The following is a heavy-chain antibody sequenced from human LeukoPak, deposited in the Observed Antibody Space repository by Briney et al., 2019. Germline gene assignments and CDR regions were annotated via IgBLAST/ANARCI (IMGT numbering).Heavy chain of an antibody. Sequence: GGSLRLSCAASGFTVSSNYMSWVRQAPGKGLEWVANIKQDGSEKYYVDSVKGRFTISRDNAKNSLYLQMNSLRAEDTAVYYCARVIGSSGWYNNYWGQGTLVTVSS. J-gene: IGHJ4*02. V-gene: IGHV3-7*01. CDR2: IKQDGSEK. D-gene: IGHD6-19*01. CDR1: GFTVSSNY. CDR3: ARVIGSSGWYNNY.